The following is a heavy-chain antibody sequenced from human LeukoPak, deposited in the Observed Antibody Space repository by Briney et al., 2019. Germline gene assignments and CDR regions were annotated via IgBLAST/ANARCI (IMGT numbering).Heavy chain of an antibody. Sequence: SETLSLTCTVSGGSISSYYWSWIRQPPGKGLEWIGNIYYSGSTNYNPSLKSRVTISVDTSKNQFSLKLSSVTAADTAVYYCARDRTGLSFWGQGTLVTVSS. CDR3: ARDRTGLSF. CDR1: GGSISSYY. CDR2: IYYSGST. J-gene: IGHJ4*02. D-gene: IGHD3-10*01. V-gene: IGHV4-59*01.